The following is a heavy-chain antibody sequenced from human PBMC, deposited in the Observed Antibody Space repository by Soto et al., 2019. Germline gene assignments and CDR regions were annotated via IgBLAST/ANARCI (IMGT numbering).Heavy chain of an antibody. D-gene: IGHD2-8*01. CDR1: GDSVSSSSVT. J-gene: IGHJ5*01. CDR3: ARLIGNSWLDS. Sequence: SQTLSLTCAISGDSVSSSSVTWNWIRQSPSRGLEWLGRTYYRSKWYNDYAESVKSRITINPDTSKNQFSLQLNSVTPDDTAVYYCARLIGNSWLDSWGQGTLVTVSS. CDR2: TYYRSKWYN. V-gene: IGHV6-1*01.